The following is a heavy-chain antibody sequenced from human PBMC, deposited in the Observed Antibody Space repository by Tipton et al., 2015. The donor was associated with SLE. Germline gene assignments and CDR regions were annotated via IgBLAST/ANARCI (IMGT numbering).Heavy chain of an antibody. CDR3: TTGSLTVSTGAEDH. Sequence: RSLRLSCAASGFTFSNYVVHWVRQAPGKGLEWVALIWFDGSNKYYVDSVKGRFTISRDNAKNPLYLQMNSLRAEDTAVYYCTTGSLTVSTGAEDHWGPGTLVTVSS. V-gene: IGHV3-33*03. J-gene: IGHJ4*02. CDR2: IWFDGSNK. CDR1: GFTFSNYV. D-gene: IGHD4-17*01.